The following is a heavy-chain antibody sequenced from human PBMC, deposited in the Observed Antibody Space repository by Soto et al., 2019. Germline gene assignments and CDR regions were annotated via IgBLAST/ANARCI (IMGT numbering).Heavy chain of an antibody. V-gene: IGHV4-59*08. Sequence: SETLSLTCTVSGGSISSYYWSWIRQPPGKGLEWVGYIYYSGSTNYNPSLKSRVTISVDTSKNQFSLKLSSVTAADTAVYHCARHVRGASLSSNYVKNPSKYDYWGQGTLVTVSS. CDR2: IYYSGST. D-gene: IGHD4-4*01. CDR1: GGSISSYY. CDR3: ARHVRGASLSSNYVKNPSKYDY. J-gene: IGHJ4*02.